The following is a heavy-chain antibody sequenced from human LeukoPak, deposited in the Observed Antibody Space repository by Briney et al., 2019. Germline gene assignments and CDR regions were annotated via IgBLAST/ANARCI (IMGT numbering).Heavy chain of an antibody. D-gene: IGHD5-18*01. CDR3: ARVIRLQNWYYLDY. CDR1: GFTFSSYA. V-gene: IGHV3-30*04. J-gene: IGHJ4*02. CDR2: ISYDGSNK. Sequence: GGSLRLSCAASGFTFSSYAMHWVRQAPGKGLEWVAVISYDGSNKYYADSVKGRFTISRDNSKNTLYLQMNSLRAEDTAVYYCARVIRLQNWYYLDYWGQGTLVTVSS.